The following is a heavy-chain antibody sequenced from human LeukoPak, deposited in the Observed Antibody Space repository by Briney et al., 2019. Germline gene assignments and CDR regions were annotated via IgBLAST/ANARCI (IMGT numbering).Heavy chain of an antibody. J-gene: IGHJ4*02. V-gene: IGHV3-23*01. CDR1: GFTIRTYA. D-gene: IGHD4-17*01. Sequence: GGSLRLSCAASGFTIRTYAMTWVRQGPGKDLEWISTISASGGSTYYADSVKGRFTISRDTSKNTLYLQMNSLRAEDTAIYYCAIAGGPDYGDYSFDYWGQGTLATVSS. CDR3: AIAGGPDYGDYSFDY. CDR2: ISASGGST.